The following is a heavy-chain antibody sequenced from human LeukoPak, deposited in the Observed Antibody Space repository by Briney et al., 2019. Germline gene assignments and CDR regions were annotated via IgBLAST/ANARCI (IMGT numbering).Heavy chain of an antibody. CDR2: IYYSGST. Sequence: SETLSLTCTVSGGSISSYYWSWLRQPPGKGLEWLGYIYYSGSTNYNPSLKSRVTISVDTSKNQFSLKLSSVTAADTAVYYCARSLSGYSYGCFDYWGQGTLVTVSS. CDR1: GGSISSYY. D-gene: IGHD5-18*01. CDR3: ARSLSGYSYGCFDY. J-gene: IGHJ4*02. V-gene: IGHV4-59*01.